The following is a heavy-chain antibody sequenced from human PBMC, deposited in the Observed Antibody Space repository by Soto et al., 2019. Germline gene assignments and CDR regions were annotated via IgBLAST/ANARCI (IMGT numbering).Heavy chain of an antibody. CDR1: GGTFSSYT. V-gene: IGHV1-69*02. J-gene: IGHJ4*02. D-gene: IGHD6-13*01. Sequence: ASVKVSCKASGGTFSSYTISWVRQAPGQGLEWMGRIIPILGIANYAQKFQGRVTITADKSTSTAYMELSSLRSEDTAVYYCARHKGSSWRFDYWGQGTLVTVSS. CDR2: IIPILGIA. CDR3: ARHKGSSWRFDY.